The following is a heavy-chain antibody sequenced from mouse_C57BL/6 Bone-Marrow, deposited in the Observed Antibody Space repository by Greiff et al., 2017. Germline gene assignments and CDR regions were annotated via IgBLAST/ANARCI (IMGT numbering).Heavy chain of an antibody. Sequence: QVQLQQSGPELVKPGASVKISCKASGYAFSSSWMNWVKQRPGKGLEWIGRIYPGDGDTNYNGKFKGKATLTADKSSSTAYMQLSSLSSEDSAVYYCARRLRECFDYWGQGTTLTVSS. CDR2: IYPGDGDT. J-gene: IGHJ2*01. CDR1: GYAFSSSW. D-gene: IGHD1-1*01. V-gene: IGHV1-82*01. CDR3: ARRLRECFDY.